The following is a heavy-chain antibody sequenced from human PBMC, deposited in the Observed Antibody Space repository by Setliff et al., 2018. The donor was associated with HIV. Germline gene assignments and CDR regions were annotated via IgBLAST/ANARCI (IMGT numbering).Heavy chain of an antibody. CDR1: GGSVSSRGYY. D-gene: IGHD2-8*01. V-gene: IGHV4-39*02. CDR3: ARPTTGVGGGAAFDI. CDR2: ILYGGNT. Sequence: SETLSLPCTVSGGSVSSRGYYWGWIRQPPRKGPEWIANILYGGNTYYNPSLKSRVTISVDTSKNHFSLKLNSVTAADTAVYFCARPTTGVGGGAAFDIWGQGTMVTVSS. J-gene: IGHJ3*02.